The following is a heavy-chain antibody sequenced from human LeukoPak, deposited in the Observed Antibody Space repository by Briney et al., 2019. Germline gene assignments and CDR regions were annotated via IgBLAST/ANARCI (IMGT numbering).Heavy chain of an antibody. CDR1: SGSISSHY. V-gene: IGHV4-59*11. D-gene: IGHD3-22*01. J-gene: IGHJ6*03. Sequence: SETLSLTCTVSSGSISSHYWSWIRQPPGKGLEWIGYIYYSGSTDYNPSLKSRVTISVDTSKNQFSLKLSSVTAADTAVYYCARGPHYHDSSGYSHYYYYYMDVWGKGTTVNVSS. CDR3: ARGPHYHDSSGYSHYYYYYMDV. CDR2: IYYSGST.